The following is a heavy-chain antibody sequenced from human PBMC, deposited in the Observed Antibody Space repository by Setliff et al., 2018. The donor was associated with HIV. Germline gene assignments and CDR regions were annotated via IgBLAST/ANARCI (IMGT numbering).Heavy chain of an antibody. CDR1: NGSISGYY. Sequence: TLSLTCRVSNGSISGYYWSWVRQPPGRGLEWIGYVSYSGSTSYNPSLNSRVTMSVDTSRDQFSLKLSSVTASDTAVYYCARTRGRAPVSYYFDNWGQGRLVTVS. CDR3: ARTRGRAPVSYYFDN. J-gene: IGHJ4*01. V-gene: IGHV4-59*01. CDR2: VSYSGST. D-gene: IGHD2-2*01.